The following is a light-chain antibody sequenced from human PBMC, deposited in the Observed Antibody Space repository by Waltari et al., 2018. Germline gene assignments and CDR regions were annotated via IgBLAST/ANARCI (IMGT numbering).Light chain of an antibody. J-gene: IGLJ2*01. CDR3: QVWDPNSDRQV. V-gene: IGLV3-21*02. Sequence: SYVVTQPPSASVAPGQTATITCEGDNIRRQNVNWYQQEPGQPPVVFVYDDSDRPSGIPERFSGSNSGNTATLTISRVEAGDEADYYCQVWDPNSDRQVFGGGTKLTVL. CDR1: NIRRQN. CDR2: DDS.